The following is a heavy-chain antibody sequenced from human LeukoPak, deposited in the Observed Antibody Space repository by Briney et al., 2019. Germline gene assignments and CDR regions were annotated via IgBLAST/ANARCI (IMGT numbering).Heavy chain of an antibody. CDR2: IKSKTDGGTT. CDR3: TTDRHYYDSSGYYYGSGP. V-gene: IGHV3-15*01. D-gene: IGHD3-22*01. J-gene: IGHJ5*02. CDR1: GFTFGNAW. Sequence: EGSLRLSCAASGFTFGNAWMSWVRQAPGKGLEWVGRIKSKTDGGTTDYAAPVKGRFTISRDDSKNTLYLQMNSLKTEDTAVYYCTTDRHYYDSSGYYYGSGPWGQGTLVTVSS.